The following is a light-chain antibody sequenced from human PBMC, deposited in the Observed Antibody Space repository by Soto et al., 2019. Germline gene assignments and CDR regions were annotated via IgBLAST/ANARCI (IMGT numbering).Light chain of an antibody. CDR3: QQRSNCPT. CDR2: DAS. Sequence: EIVLTQSPATLSLSPGERATLSCRASQSVSSYLAWYQQKPGQAPRLLIYDASNRATGIPARFSGSGPGTDFTLTISSLEPEDFAVYYCQQRSNCPTFGGGTKVDIK. V-gene: IGKV3D-11*02. CDR1: QSVSSY. J-gene: IGKJ4*01.